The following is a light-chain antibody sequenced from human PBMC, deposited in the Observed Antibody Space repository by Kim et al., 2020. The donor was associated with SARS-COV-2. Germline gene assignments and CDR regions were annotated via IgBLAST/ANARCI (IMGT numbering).Light chain of an antibody. CDR2: DVT. CDR3: SSYTKSNTWV. Sequence: GQSITISCPGSSSDVGGYDYVSWYQQHPGKAPKLMIYDVTKRPSWVSNRFSGSKSGNTASLTISGLQAEDEADYYCSSYTKSNTWVFGGGTQLTVL. J-gene: IGLJ3*02. V-gene: IGLV2-14*03. CDR1: SSDVGGYDY.